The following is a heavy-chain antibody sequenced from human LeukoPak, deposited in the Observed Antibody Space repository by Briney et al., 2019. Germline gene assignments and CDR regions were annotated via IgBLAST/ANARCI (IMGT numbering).Heavy chain of an antibody. Sequence: SVKVSCKASGGTFSNYAVSWVRQAPGQGLEWLGGIIPMFGSAKFAQQFQDRVTITTDEATTTAYMELISLRSDDTAVYFCVRRQALRGRHRAFDPWGQGTLVTVTS. CDR2: IIPMFGSA. CDR1: GGTFSNYA. CDR3: VRRQALRGRHRAFDP. V-gene: IGHV1-69*05. J-gene: IGHJ5*02. D-gene: IGHD6-25*01.